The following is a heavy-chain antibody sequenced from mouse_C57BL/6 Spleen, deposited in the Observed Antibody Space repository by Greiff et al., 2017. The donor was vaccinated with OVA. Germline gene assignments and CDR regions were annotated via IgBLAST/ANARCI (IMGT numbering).Heavy chain of an antibody. V-gene: IGHV1-82*01. CDR1: GYAFSSSW. Sequence: VKLMESGPELVKPGASVKISCKASGYAFSSSWMNWVKQRPGKGLEWIGRIYPGAGDTNYNGKFKGKATLTADKSSSTAYMQLSSLTSEDSAVYFCARSRPYFDYWGQGTTLTVSS. J-gene: IGHJ2*01. CDR3: ARSRPYFDY. CDR2: IYPGAGDT.